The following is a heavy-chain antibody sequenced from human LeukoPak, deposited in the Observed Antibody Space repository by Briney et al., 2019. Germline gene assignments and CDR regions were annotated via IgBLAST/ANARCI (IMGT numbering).Heavy chain of an antibody. J-gene: IGHJ5*02. Sequence: GGSLRLSCAASGFTFSSYAMSWVRQAPGKGLEWVSAISGSGGSTYYADSVKGRFTISRDNSKNTLYLQMNSLRAEDTAVYYCAKDERITIFGVVIGYNWFDPWGQGTLVTVSS. CDR3: AKDERITIFGVVIGYNWFDP. CDR2: ISGSGGST. D-gene: IGHD3-3*01. V-gene: IGHV3-23*01. CDR1: GFTFSSYA.